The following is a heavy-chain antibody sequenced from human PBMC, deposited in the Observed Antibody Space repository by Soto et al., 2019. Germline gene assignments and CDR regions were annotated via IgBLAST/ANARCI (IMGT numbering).Heavy chain of an antibody. D-gene: IGHD1-26*01. Sequence: ASVKVSCKASGYTFTSYGINWVRQATGQGLEWMGWMNPNSGNTGYAQKFQGRVTMTRNTSISTAYMELSSLRSEDTAVYYCAREGSGYDAFDIWGQGTMVTVSS. J-gene: IGHJ3*02. CDR1: GYTFTSYG. CDR3: AREGSGYDAFDI. V-gene: IGHV1-8*02. CDR2: MNPNSGNT.